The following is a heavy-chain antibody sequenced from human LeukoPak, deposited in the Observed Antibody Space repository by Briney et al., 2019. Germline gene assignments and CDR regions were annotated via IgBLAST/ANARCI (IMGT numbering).Heavy chain of an antibody. CDR2: IRTKASGATT. V-gene: IGHV3-49*03. CDR3: AWGFGGNSREEAH. Sequence: GGSLRLSCTASGFAFGDYAMSWFRQAPGKGLEWVGFIRTKASGATTLYAASVRGRFTISRDDPKSIAYLQMNSLKTEDTALYYCAWGFGGNSREEAHWGQGTLATVSS. CDR1: GFAFGDYA. D-gene: IGHD4-23*01. J-gene: IGHJ4*02.